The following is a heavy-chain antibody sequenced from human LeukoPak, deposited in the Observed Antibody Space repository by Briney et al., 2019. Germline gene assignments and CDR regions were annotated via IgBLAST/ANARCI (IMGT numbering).Heavy chain of an antibody. Sequence: SETLSLTRTVSGGSISSSSYYWGWIRQPPGKGLEWIGSIYYSGSTYYNPSLKSRVTISVDTSKNQFSLKLSSVTAADTAVYYCAGGYYGSGSYWFDPWGQGTLVTVSS. V-gene: IGHV4-39*07. CDR1: GGSISSSSYY. CDR3: AGGYYGSGSYWFDP. D-gene: IGHD3-10*01. CDR2: IYYSGST. J-gene: IGHJ5*02.